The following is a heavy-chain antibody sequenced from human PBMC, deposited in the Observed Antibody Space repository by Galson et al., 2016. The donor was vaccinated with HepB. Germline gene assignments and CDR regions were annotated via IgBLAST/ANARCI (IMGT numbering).Heavy chain of an antibody. D-gene: IGHD3-3*01. CDR3: ARDWVSGDFWSGYYTGIGMDV. J-gene: IGHJ6*02. CDR1: GFTFSSYS. V-gene: IGHV3-48*02. CDR2: IRSSSSTI. Sequence: SLRLSCAASGFTFSSYSMNWVRQAPGKGLEWVSYIRSSSSTIYYADSVKGRFTISRDNAKNSLYLQMNSLRDEDTAAYYCARDWVSGDFWSGYYTGIGMDVWGQGTTVTVSS.